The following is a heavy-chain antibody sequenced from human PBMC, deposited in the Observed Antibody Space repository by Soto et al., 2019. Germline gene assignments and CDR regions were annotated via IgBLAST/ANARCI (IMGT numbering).Heavy chain of an antibody. J-gene: IGHJ4*02. CDR3: ARDEGGYDILTGYYKAPHFDY. D-gene: IGHD3-9*01. V-gene: IGHV1-18*01. CDR1: GYTFTHFY. Sequence: QVQLEQSGAEVKKPGDSVKVSCKASGYTFTHFYITWVRQAPGQGLEWMGAISPHNFNTNYAQKFRGRVTLTTEKTTSTAYTELRTLTSDDTAVYYCARDEGGYDILTGYYKAPHFDYWGQGVPVTVSS. CDR2: ISPHNFNT.